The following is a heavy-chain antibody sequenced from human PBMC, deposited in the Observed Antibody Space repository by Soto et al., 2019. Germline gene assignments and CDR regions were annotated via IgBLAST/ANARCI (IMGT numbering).Heavy chain of an antibody. CDR3: ARDRPHYGSGSYTVESLDY. Sequence: QVQLQESGPGLVKPSQTLSLTCTVSGGSISSGGYYWSWIRQHPGKGLEWIGYIYYSGSTYYNPYLKSRVTLSVDTSKNQCSLKLSSVTAADTAVYYCARDRPHYGSGSYTVESLDYWGQGTLVTVSS. CDR2: IYYSGST. D-gene: IGHD3-10*01. CDR1: GGSISSGGYY. V-gene: IGHV4-31*03. J-gene: IGHJ4*02.